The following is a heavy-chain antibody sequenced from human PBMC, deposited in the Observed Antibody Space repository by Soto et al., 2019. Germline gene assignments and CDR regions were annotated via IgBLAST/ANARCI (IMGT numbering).Heavy chain of an antibody. CDR2: IYYSGST. CDR1: GGSISSGGYY. CDR3: ARYTITMVRGVIDY. Sequence: SETLSLTCTVSGGSISSGGYYLSWIRQHPGKGLEWIGYIYYSGSTYYNPSLKSRVTISVDTSKNQFSLKLSSVTAADTAVYYCARYTITMVRGVIDYWGQGTLLTVSS. D-gene: IGHD3-10*01. J-gene: IGHJ4*02. V-gene: IGHV4-31*03.